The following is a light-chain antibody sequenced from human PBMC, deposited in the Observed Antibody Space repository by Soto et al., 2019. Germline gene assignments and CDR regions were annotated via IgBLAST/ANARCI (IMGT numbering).Light chain of an antibody. CDR2: GAS. CDR3: QQYGRSIT. Sequence: EIVVTQSPATLSLSPGERATLSCRASQSICSSYLAWYQQTPGQAPRLLIYGASTRATGIPDRFSGSGSGTDFTLTISRLEPEDFAVYYCQQYGRSITFGQGTRLEIK. CDR1: QSICSSY. V-gene: IGKV3-20*01. J-gene: IGKJ5*01.